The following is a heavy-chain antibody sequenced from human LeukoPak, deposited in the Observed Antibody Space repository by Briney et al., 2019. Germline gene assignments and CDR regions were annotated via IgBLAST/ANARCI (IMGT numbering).Heavy chain of an antibody. CDR2: FNPSGGST. J-gene: IGHJ3*02. V-gene: IGHV1-46*01. D-gene: IGHD3-22*01. CDR1: GYTFTSYY. CDR3: ARVPYYYDSSGESPDAFDI. Sequence: ASVKVSCKASGYTFTSYYMHWVRQAPGQGLGWMGIFNPSGGSTSYAQKFQGRVTMTRDTSTSTVYMELSSLRSEDTAVYYCARVPYYYDSSGESPDAFDIWGQETMVTVSS.